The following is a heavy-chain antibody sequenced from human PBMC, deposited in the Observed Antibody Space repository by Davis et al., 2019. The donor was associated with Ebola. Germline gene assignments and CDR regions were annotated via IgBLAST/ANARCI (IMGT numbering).Heavy chain of an antibody. CDR3: ARDQVGYGMDV. J-gene: IGHJ6*04. Sequence: GGSLRLSCAASPFPFSSNYMIWVRQAPGKGLEWVSLLYSSGSTFYADSVKGRFIISRDNYENTLYLQMNSLRVDDTAVYYCARDQVGYGMDVWGKGTTVTVSS. CDR1: PFPFSSNY. D-gene: IGHD2-15*01. V-gene: IGHV3-53*01. CDR2: LYSSGST.